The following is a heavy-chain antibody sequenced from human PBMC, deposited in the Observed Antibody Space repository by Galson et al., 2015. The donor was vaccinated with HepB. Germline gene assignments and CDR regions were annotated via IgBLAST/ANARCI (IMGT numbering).Heavy chain of an antibody. CDR3: AKGGPGIAAAGYFQH. J-gene: IGHJ1*01. Sequence: SLRLSCAASGFTFSSYAMSWVRQVPGKGLEWVSAISGSGGSTYYAASAKGRFTISRDNSKNTLHLQMNSLNLQMNSLRAEDTAVYYCAKGGPGIAAAGYFQHWGQGTLVTVSS. CDR2: ISGSGGST. D-gene: IGHD6-13*01. CDR1: GFTFSSYA. V-gene: IGHV3-23*01.